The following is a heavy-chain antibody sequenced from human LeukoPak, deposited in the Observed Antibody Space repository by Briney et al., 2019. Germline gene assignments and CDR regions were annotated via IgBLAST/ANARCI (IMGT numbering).Heavy chain of an antibody. D-gene: IGHD6-13*01. CDR2: INHRGST. CDR1: GGSFSGYY. Sequence: PSETLSLTCAVYGGSFSGYYWSWIRQPPGKGLEWIGEINHRGSTNYNPSLKSRVTISVDTSKNQFSLKLSSVTAADTAVYYCARVVPSIAAAGGWFDPWGQGTLVTVSS. V-gene: IGHV4-34*01. CDR3: ARVVPSIAAAGGWFDP. J-gene: IGHJ5*02.